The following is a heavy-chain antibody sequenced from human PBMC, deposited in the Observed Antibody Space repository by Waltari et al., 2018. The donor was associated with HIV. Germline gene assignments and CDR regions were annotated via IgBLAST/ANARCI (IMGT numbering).Heavy chain of an antibody. CDR2: IKRKVDGETK. CDR3: TTDLVY. D-gene: IGHD3-16*01. J-gene: IGHJ4*01. CDR1: GFTFSDAR. Sequence: EVQLVESGGGVVKPGGSLRLSCAASGFTFSDARMSWVLQASGQGLEWVGRIKRKVDGETKDYAAPVKGRFTISRDDSKNTLYLQMNSLKTEDTATYYCTTDLVYWGQGTLVTVSS. V-gene: IGHV3-15*01.